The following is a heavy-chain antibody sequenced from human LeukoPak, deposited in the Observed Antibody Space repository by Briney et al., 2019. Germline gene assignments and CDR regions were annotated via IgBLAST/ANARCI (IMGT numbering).Heavy chain of an antibody. D-gene: IGHD5-12*01. Sequence: SETLSLTCTVSGGSISSSSYYWGWIRQPPGKGLEWIGSIYYSGSTYYNPSLKSRVTISVDTSKNQFSLKLSSVTAADTDVYYCARHYSGYESFDYWGQGTLVTVSS. J-gene: IGHJ4*02. V-gene: IGHV4-39*01. CDR1: GGSISSSSYY. CDR2: IYYSGST. CDR3: ARHYSGYESFDY.